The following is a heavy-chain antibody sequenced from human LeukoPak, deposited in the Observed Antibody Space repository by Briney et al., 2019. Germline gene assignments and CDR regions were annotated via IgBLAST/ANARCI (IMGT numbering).Heavy chain of an antibody. CDR1: GFTFSSYA. V-gene: IGHV3-23*01. J-gene: IGHJ4*02. CDR3: ARTWSSGSYSNYFDY. CDR2: ISGSGGST. D-gene: IGHD3-10*01. Sequence: PGGSLRLSCAASGFTFSSYAMSWVRQAPGKGLEWVSAISGSGGSTYYADSVKGRFTISRDNSKNTLYLQMNSLRAEDTAVYYCARTWSSGSYSNYFDYWGQGTLVTVSS.